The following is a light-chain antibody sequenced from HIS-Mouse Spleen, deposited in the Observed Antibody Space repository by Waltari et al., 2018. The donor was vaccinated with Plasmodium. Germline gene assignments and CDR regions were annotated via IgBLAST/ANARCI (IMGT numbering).Light chain of an antibody. J-gene: IGLJ3*02. CDR1: VLAKKY. CDR2: KDR. CDR3: YSAADNNWV. V-gene: IGLV3-27*01. Sequence: SYELTQPSSVSVSPGQTARITCSGDVLAKKYARWFQQTPGQVPVLVIYKDREPPSGMPVSFSGSSSGTTVTLTISGAQVEDEADYYCYSAADNNWVCGGGTKLTVL.